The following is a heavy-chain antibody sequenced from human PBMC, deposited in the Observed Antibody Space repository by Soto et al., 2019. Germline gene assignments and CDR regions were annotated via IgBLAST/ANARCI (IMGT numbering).Heavy chain of an antibody. CDR2: ISYDGSNK. V-gene: IGHV3-30*18. CDR3: AKGRQQWLVQWFDP. CDR1: VFTFKSYG. Sequence: GGSLRLSCAASVFTFKSYGMHWVRQAPGKGLEWVAVISYDGSNKYYADSVKGRFTISRDNSKNTLYLQMNSLRAEDTAVYYCAKGRQQWLVQWFDPWGQGTLVTVSS. D-gene: IGHD6-19*01. J-gene: IGHJ5*02.